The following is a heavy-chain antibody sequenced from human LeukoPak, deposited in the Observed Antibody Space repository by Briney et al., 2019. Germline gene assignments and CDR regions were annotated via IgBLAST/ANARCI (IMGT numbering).Heavy chain of an antibody. CDR2: INEDGSEK. CDR1: GFTFSNYW. V-gene: IGHV3-7*01. Sequence: GGSLTLSCTASGFTFSNYWMMWVRQAPGKGLEWVANINEDGSEKYYADSVEGRFTISRDNAKNSLDLQMNSLRADDTAIYYCARSKIDYWGQGTLVTVSS. D-gene: IGHD4-11*01. J-gene: IGHJ4*02. CDR3: ARSKIDY.